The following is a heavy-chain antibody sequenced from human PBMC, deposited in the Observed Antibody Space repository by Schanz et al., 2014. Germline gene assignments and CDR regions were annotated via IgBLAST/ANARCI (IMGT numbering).Heavy chain of an antibody. CDR2: INPSGGVT. Sequence: QVQLVQSGAEVKKPGASVKVSCQASGYTFTSYYIDWVRQAPGQGLEWIGVINPSGGVTHYAQKFQGRVTLTRDTSTTTVYMQLSSLTSEDTAVYYCARVRGFTYGVNFGMDVWGLGTTVTVSS. CDR3: ARVRGFTYGVNFGMDV. CDR1: GYTFTSYY. V-gene: IGHV1-46*01. J-gene: IGHJ6*02. D-gene: IGHD5-18*01.